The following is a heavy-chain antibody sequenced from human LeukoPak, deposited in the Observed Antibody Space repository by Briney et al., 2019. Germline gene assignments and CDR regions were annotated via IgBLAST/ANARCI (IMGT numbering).Heavy chain of an antibody. D-gene: IGHD6-25*01. CDR2: ISYDGSNK. CDR1: GFTSSSYA. J-gene: IGHJ6*02. CDR3: ARDLSATHYYYGMDV. Sequence: VGSLRLSCAASGFTSSSYAMHWGRQAPGKGLEWVAVISYDGSNKFYADSVKGRFTISRDNSKNTLYLQMNSLRAEDTAVYYCARDLSATHYYYGMDVWGQGTTVTVSS. V-gene: IGHV3-30-3*01.